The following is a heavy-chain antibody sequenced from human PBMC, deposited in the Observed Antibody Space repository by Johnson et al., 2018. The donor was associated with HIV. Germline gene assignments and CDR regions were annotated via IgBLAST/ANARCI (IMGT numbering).Heavy chain of an antibody. CDR1: GFTFSSYG. Sequence: QVQLVESGGGVVQPGRSLRLSCAASGFTFSSYGMHWVRQAPGKGLEWVSVIYSGGSTNYADSVKGRFTISRDISKNTLYLQMNSLRAEDTAVYYCARNSHSSNWYEWEAFDIWGQGTMVTVSS. J-gene: IGHJ3*02. D-gene: IGHD6-13*01. V-gene: IGHV3-NL1*01. CDR2: IYSGGST. CDR3: ARNSHSSNWYEWEAFDI.